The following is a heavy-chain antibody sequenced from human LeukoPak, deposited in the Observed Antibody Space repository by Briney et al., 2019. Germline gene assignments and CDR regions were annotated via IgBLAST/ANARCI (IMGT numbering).Heavy chain of an antibody. Sequence: ASVKVSCKASGYTFTSYGISWVRQAPGQGLGWMGWISAYNGNTNYVQKLQGRVTMTTDTSTSTAYMELRSLRSDDTAVYYCARDRHQRTFDYWGQGTLVTVSS. V-gene: IGHV1-18*01. CDR2: ISAYNGNT. J-gene: IGHJ4*02. CDR3: ARDRHQRTFDY. D-gene: IGHD2-2*01. CDR1: GYTFTSYG.